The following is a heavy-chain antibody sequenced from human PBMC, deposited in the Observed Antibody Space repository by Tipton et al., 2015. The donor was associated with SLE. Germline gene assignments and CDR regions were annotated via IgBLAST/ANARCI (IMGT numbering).Heavy chain of an antibody. CDR3: ARERDRVGAFFDY. J-gene: IGHJ4*02. Sequence: TLSLTCTVSGGSISSGSYYWSWIRQPAGKGLEWIGYIYTSGSTNYNPSLKSRVTISVDTSKNQFSLKLSSVTAADTAVYYCARERDRVGAFFDYWGQGTLVTVSS. CDR2: IYTSGST. CDR1: GGSISSGSYY. V-gene: IGHV4-61*09. D-gene: IGHD1-26*01.